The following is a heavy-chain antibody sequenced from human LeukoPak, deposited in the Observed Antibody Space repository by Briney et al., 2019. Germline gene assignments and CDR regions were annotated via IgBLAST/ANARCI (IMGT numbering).Heavy chain of an antibody. V-gene: IGHV3-23*01. CDR2: ISGSGGST. J-gene: IGHJ5*02. Sequence: GGSLRLSCAASGFTFSSYAMSWVRQAPGKGLEWVSAISGSGGSTYYADSVKGRFTISRDNSKNTLYLQMNSLRAEDTAAYYCAKGKAYNTDNWFDPWGQGTLVTVSS. CDR3: AKGKAYNTDNWFDP. D-gene: IGHD5-18*01. CDR1: GFTFSSYA.